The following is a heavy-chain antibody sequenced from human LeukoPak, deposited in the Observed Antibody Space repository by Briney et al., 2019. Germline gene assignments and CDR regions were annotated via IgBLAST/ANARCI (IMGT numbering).Heavy chain of an antibody. CDR3: ATVQRLDDAFDV. CDR1: GKTLIELS. V-gene: IGHV1-24*01. CDR2: FNPEVGET. Sequence: GASVKVSCKVSGKTLIELSMHWVRQAPGKGLEWMGGFNPEVGETTYAQKFQGRVTMTEDTSTDTAYMELSSLTYEDTAMFFCATVQRLDDAFDVWGQGTMVTVSS. J-gene: IGHJ3*01. D-gene: IGHD6-25*01.